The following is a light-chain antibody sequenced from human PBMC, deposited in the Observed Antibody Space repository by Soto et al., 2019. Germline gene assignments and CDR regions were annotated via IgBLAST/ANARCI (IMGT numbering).Light chain of an antibody. Sequence: EIVMTQSPATLYVSPGERATLSCRASQSISNNLAWYQQKPGQAPRLLIYDASTRATGVPATFSGSGSGTEFSLTISSLQSEDFAVYYCQQNNNWPPITFGQGTRLETK. J-gene: IGKJ5*01. CDR2: DAS. V-gene: IGKV3-15*01. CDR1: QSISNN. CDR3: QQNNNWPPIT.